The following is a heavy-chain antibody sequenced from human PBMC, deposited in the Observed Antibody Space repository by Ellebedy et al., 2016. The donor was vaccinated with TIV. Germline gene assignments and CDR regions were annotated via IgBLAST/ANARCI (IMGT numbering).Heavy chain of an antibody. CDR1: GFTVSSKY. CDR2: IKEDGSRT. D-gene: IGHD2-15*01. CDR3: ATGARSEGGY. Sequence: GESPKISCAASGFTVSSKYMTWVRQAPGKGLEWVANIKEDGSRTYYVDSVRGRFTISRDNAKKSLYLQMNSLRAEDTAVYYCATGARSEGGYWGQGTLVTVSS. J-gene: IGHJ4*02. V-gene: IGHV3-7*01.